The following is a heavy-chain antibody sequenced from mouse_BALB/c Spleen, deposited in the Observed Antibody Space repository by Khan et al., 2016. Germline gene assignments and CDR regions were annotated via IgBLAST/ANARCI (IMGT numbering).Heavy chain of an antibody. CDR3: ARYGNYYAMDY. D-gene: IGHD2-1*01. V-gene: IGHV9-3-1*01. CDR1: GYAFTHYG. Sequence: QIQLVQSGPDLKKPGETVKISCKASGYAFTHYGMNWVKQAPGKGLKWMGWINTYTGEPTYADDFKGRFAFSLETYARAAYLQINNLKDEDTATYFCARYGNYYAMDYWGQGTSVTVSS. J-gene: IGHJ4*01. CDR2: INTYTGEP.